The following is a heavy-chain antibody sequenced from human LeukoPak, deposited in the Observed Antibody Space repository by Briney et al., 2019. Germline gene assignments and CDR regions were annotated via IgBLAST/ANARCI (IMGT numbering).Heavy chain of an antibody. J-gene: IGHJ4*02. Sequence: ASVKVSCKASGGTLSSYAISWVRQAPGQGLEWMGGIIPIFGTANYAQKFQGRVTLTWNTAIRTAYMELSSLRSEDTAVYYCAREGMDYWGQGTLVTVSS. V-gene: IGHV1-69*06. CDR1: GGTLSSYA. CDR3: AREGMDY. CDR2: IIPIFGTA. D-gene: IGHD3-10*01.